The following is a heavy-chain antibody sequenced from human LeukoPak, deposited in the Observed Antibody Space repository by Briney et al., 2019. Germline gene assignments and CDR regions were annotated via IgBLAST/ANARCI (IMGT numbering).Heavy chain of an antibody. D-gene: IGHD3-3*01. CDR2: IYYSGST. V-gene: IGHV4-39*07. J-gene: IGHJ3*02. Sequence: PSETLSLTCTVSGGSISTTSYYWGWIRQPPGKGLEWIGSIYYSGSTYYNPSLKGRVTISVDTSKNQFSLKLSSVTAADTAVYYCASTTLSGFDAFDIWGQGTMVTVSS. CDR3: ASTTLSGFDAFDI. CDR1: GGSISTTSYY.